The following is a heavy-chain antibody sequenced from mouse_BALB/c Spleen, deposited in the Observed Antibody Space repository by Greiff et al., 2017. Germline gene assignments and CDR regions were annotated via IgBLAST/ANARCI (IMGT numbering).Heavy chain of an antibody. CDR1: GFSLTSYG. CDR3: AKSTMITTGAWFAY. CDR2: IWGDGST. D-gene: IGHD2-4*01. V-gene: IGHV2-3*01. J-gene: IGHJ3*01. Sequence: QVHVKQSGPGLVAPSQSLSITCTVSGFSLTSYGVSWVRQPPGKGLEWLGVIWGDGSTNYHSALISRLSISKDNSKSQVFLKLNSLQTDDTATYYCAKSTMITTGAWFAYWGQGTLVTVSA.